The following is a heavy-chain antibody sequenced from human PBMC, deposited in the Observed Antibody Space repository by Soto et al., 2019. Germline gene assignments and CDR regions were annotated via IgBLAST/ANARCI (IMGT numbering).Heavy chain of an antibody. D-gene: IGHD2-15*01. Sequence: QVQLVESGGGVVQPGRSLRLSCAASGFTFSSYAMHWVRQAPGKGLEWVAVISYDGSNKYYADSVKGRFTISRDNSKNALHLEMNSRRAEDTAEYYCARAGCDGGGGYDLVGLRYGMAVWGQGPTVTVSS. CDR1: GFTFSSYA. J-gene: IGHJ6*02. CDR3: ARAGCDGGGGYDLVGLRYGMAV. V-gene: IGHV3-30-3*01. CDR2: ISYDGSNK.